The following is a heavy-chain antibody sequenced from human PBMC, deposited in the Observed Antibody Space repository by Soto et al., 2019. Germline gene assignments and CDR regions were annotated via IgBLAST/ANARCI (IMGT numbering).Heavy chain of an antibody. J-gene: IGHJ6*03. CDR3: ARHEKSTYYDFWSGSYYMDV. CDR1: SGSISSSNW. V-gene: IGHV4-4*02. CDR2: IYHSGST. Sequence: SETLSLTCAVSSGSISSSNWWSWVRQPPGKGLEWIGEIYHSGSTNYNPSLKSRVTISVDKSKNQFSLKLSSVTAADTAVYYCARHEKSTYYDFWSGSYYMDVWGKGTTVTVSS. D-gene: IGHD3-3*01.